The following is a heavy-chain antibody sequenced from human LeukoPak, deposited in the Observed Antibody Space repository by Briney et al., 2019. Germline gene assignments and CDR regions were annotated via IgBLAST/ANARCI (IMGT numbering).Heavy chain of an antibody. J-gene: IGHJ6*02. CDR1: GFTFSSYW. Sequence: GALRLSCVASGFTFSSYWMHWVRQDPRKGLVWVSRINGDGRNINYADSVRGRFTISRDNAKNTLFLQMNTLRVEDTAVYYCTRDLMDYDVSTGLHHYYMDVWGQGTTVTVSS. CDR2: INGDGRNI. CDR3: TRDLMDYDVSTGLHHYYMDV. V-gene: IGHV3-74*01. D-gene: IGHD3-9*01.